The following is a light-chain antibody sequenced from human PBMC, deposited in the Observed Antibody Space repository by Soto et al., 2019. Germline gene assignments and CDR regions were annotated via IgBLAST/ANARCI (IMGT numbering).Light chain of an antibody. CDR2: DAS. V-gene: IGKV3-20*01. CDR1: QTVRSNS. CDR3: RESGT. Sequence: EIVLTQSPGTLSLSPGERATLSCRASQTVRSNSLAWYQQKAGQAPRLLMYDASSRPPGIPDGFSRSGSWTDFTLTISKLEPEDFAVYYYRESGTFGPGTKVVF. J-gene: IGKJ3*01.